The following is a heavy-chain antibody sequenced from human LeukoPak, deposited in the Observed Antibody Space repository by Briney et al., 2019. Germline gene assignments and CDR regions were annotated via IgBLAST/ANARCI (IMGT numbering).Heavy chain of an antibody. CDR1: KFTFSQSA. D-gene: IGHD2-2*01. Sequence: PGGSLRLSYAASKFTFSQSAMSWVRQAPGKGLEWVSSISGSGYSTNYADSVKGRFTISRDNSNNTLSLQMNSLRVEDTAKYYCAQGASPDYWGQGTLVTVSS. CDR3: AQGASPDY. J-gene: IGHJ4*02. CDR2: ISGSGYST. V-gene: IGHV3-23*01.